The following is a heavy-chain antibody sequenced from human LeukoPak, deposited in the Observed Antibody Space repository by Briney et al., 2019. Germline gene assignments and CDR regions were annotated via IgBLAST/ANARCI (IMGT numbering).Heavy chain of an antibody. D-gene: IGHD6-13*01. CDR2: ISSSSSYI. V-gene: IGHV3-21*01. J-gene: IGHJ4*02. CDR1: GFTFNSYT. Sequence: GGSLRLSCAASGFTFNSYTMNWVRQAPGKGLEWVSSISSSSSYIDHADSVRGRFTISRANAKNSLYLQMNSLRAAETAVYYCVKPRKYTTNWSFDYWGQGTLVTVSS. CDR3: VKPRKYTTNWSFDY.